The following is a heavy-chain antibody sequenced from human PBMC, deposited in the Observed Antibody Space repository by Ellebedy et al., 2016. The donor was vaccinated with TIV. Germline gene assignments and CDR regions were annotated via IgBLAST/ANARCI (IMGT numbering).Heavy chain of an antibody. Sequence: SETLSLXCAVYGGSFSGYYWSWIRQPPGKGLEWIGYIYYSGSTNYNPSLKSRVTISVDTSKNQFSLKLSSVTAADTAVYYCARVSGGSYEKYYYGMDGWGQGTTVTVSS. CDR2: IYYSGST. D-gene: IGHD1-26*01. CDR1: GGSFSGYY. J-gene: IGHJ6*02. CDR3: ARVSGGSYEKYYYGMDG. V-gene: IGHV4-59*01.